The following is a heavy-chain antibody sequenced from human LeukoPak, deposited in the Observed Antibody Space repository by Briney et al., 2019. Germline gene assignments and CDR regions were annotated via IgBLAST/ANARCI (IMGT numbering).Heavy chain of an antibody. CDR1: GFTFSSYE. D-gene: IGHD5-24*01. CDR3: ARRMRLQFRGLYYYYGMDV. J-gene: IGHJ6*02. Sequence: QPGGSLRLSCAASGFTFSSYEMNWVRQAPGKGLEWVSYISSSGSTMYYADSVKGRFTISRDNAKNSLYLQMNSLRAEDTAVYYCARRMRLQFRGLYYYYGMDVWGQGTTVTVSS. V-gene: IGHV3-48*03. CDR2: ISSSGSTM.